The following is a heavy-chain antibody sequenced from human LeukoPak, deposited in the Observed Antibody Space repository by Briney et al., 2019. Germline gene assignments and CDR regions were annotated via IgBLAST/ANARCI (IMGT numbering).Heavy chain of an antibody. Sequence: PSETLSLTCTVSGGSTSSYYWSWIRQPPGKGLEWIGYIYYIGSTNYNPSLKSRVTISVDTSKNQFPLKLTSVTAADTAVYYCARHATAAGPSDYWGQGTLVTVSS. CDR1: GGSTSSYY. V-gene: IGHV4-59*08. J-gene: IGHJ4*02. CDR2: IYYIGST. D-gene: IGHD6-13*01. CDR3: ARHATAAGPSDY.